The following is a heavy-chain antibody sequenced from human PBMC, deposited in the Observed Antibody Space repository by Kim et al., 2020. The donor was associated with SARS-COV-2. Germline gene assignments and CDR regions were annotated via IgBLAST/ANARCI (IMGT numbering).Heavy chain of an antibody. D-gene: IGHD3-9*01. J-gene: IGHJ6*02. CDR3: ATHPLYDIRDYGMDV. Sequence: QKFQGKVPITADKSTSTAYMELSSLRSEDTAVYYCATHPLYDIRDYGMDVWGQGTTVTVSS. V-gene: IGHV1-69*02.